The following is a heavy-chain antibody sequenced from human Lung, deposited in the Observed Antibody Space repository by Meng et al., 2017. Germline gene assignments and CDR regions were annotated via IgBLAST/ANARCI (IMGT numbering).Heavy chain of an antibody. J-gene: IGHJ4*02. CDR3: ATGAAAADH. CDR1: GLRFTDAW. CDR2: INRNSDGGTI. V-gene: IGHV3-15*01. D-gene: IGHD6-13*01. Sequence: GGSLRLSCVASGLRFTDAWLTWVRQAPGKGLEWVGRINRNSDGGTIDYAAPVKGRFTISRDDSKNTLYLQMDSLITKDTAVYFCATGAAAADHWGQGTLVTVSS.